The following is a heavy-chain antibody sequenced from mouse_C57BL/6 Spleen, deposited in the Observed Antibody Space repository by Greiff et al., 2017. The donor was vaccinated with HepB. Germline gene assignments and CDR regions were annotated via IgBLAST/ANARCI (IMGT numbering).Heavy chain of an antibody. CDR2: ISSGGDYI. D-gene: IGHD4-1*01. J-gene: IGHJ2*01. V-gene: IGHV5-9-1*02. Sequence: DVHLVESGEGLVKPGGSLKLSCAASGFTFSSYAMSWVRQTPEKRLEWVAYISSGGDYIYYADTVKGRFTISRDNARNTLYLQMSSLKSEDTAMYYCTRPGEGYYFDYWGQGTTLTVSS. CDR1: GFTFSSYA. CDR3: TRPGEGYYFDY.